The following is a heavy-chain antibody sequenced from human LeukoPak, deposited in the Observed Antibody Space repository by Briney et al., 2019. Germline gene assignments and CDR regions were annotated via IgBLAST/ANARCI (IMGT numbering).Heavy chain of an antibody. D-gene: IGHD2-15*01. CDR1: GFTFSSYG. Sequence: PGGSLRLSCAASGFTFSSYGMHWVRQAPGKGLEWVAVISYDGSNKYYADSVKGRFTISRDNSKNTLYLQMNSLRAEDTAVYYCAKAKYCSGGSCHGFDYWGQGTLVTVSS. CDR2: ISYDGSNK. V-gene: IGHV3-30*18. J-gene: IGHJ4*02. CDR3: AKAKYCSGGSCHGFDY.